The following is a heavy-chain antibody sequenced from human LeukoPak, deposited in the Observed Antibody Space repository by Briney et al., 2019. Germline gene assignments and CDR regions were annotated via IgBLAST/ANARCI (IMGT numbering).Heavy chain of an antibody. CDR3: AREGSSSSVDY. V-gene: IGHV4-4*08. D-gene: IGHD6-6*01. CDR1: GGSISSYY. Sequence: SETLSLTCTVSGGSISSYYWSWIRQPPGKGLEWIGYIYTSGSTNYNPSLKSRVTISVDTSKNQFSLKLSSVTAADTAVYYCAREGSSSSVDYWGQGTLVTVSS. CDR2: IYTSGST. J-gene: IGHJ4*02.